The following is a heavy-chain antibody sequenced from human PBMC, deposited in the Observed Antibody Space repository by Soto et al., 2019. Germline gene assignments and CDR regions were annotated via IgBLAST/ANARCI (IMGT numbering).Heavy chain of an antibody. J-gene: IGHJ3*02. V-gene: IGHV1-69*01. CDR3: TRALGLRDAFDI. D-gene: IGHD4-17*01. Sequence: QVQLVQSGAEVKKPGSSVKVSCKASGGTFSRYAISWVRQAPGQALEWMGGIIPIFGTANYAQKFQGRVTITADESTSTAYMELSSLRSEDTTVYYCTRALGLRDAFDIWGQGTMVTVSS. CDR1: GGTFSRYA. CDR2: IIPIFGTA.